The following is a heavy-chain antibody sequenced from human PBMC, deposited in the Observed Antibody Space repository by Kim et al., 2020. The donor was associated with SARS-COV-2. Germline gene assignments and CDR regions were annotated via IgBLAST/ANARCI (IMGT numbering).Heavy chain of an antibody. J-gene: IGHJ4*02. CDR1: GFTFSSHW. Sequence: GGSLRLSCAAPGFTFSSHWMHWVRQAPGKGPVWVSRINADRSVIEYAASVKGRFTISRDNAKSTLDLQMNSLRPEDTAVYYCARGSGSYGFDSWGQG. CDR2: INADRSVI. CDR3: ARGSGSYGFDS. V-gene: IGHV3-74*01. D-gene: IGHD1-26*01.